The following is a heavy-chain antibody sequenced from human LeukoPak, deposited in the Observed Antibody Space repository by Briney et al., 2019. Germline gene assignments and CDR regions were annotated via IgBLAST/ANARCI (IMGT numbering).Heavy chain of an antibody. CDR2: INHSGYT. J-gene: IGHJ4*02. D-gene: IGHD3-22*01. CDR3: SRQVVGNDY. Sequence: PSETLSLTCAVYGESSFSSYYWSWIRQTPGGALEWIGEINHSGYTNYNPSLKSRVTLSIDTSKNQFSLRLNSVTAADTAVYYCSRQVVGNDYWGQGTLVNVSS. CDR1: GESSFSSYY. V-gene: IGHV4-34*01.